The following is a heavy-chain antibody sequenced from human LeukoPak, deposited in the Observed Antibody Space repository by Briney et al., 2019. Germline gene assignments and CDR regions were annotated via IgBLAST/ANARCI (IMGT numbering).Heavy chain of an antibody. J-gene: IGHJ4*02. CDR1: GDSVSSNSVA. Sequence: SQTLSLTCAISGDSVSSNSVAWSWIRQPPSRGLEWLGRTYYRSKWYNDYAVSVKSRITINPDTSMNQFSLQLNSVNLEDTAVYYCAREGGEVRGVLRYWGQGTLVTVSS. D-gene: IGHD3-10*01. V-gene: IGHV6-1*01. CDR2: TYYRSKWYN. CDR3: AREGGEVRGVLRY.